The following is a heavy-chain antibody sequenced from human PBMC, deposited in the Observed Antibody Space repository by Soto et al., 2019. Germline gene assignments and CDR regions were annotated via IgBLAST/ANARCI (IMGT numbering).Heavy chain of an antibody. Sequence: QLQLQESGPGLVKPSETLSLTCTVSGGSISSSSYYWGWIRQPPGKGLAWIGSIYYSGRTYYNPSLKSRVTISVDRSKNHFSWKLSRMTAADADVYYSASGPSIPPLYWGQGTLGTVSS. J-gene: IGHJ4*02. D-gene: IGHD2-2*02. V-gene: IGHV4-39*01. CDR2: IYYSGRT. CDR1: GGSISSSSYY. CDR3: ASGPSIPPLY.